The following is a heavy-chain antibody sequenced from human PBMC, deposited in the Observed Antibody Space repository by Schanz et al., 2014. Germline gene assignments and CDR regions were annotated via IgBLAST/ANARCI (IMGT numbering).Heavy chain of an antibody. CDR1: GFTFSQYG. Sequence: QVFLAESGGGVVQPGRSLRLSCAASGFTFSQYGMHWVRQAPGKGLEWVAVISYDGTNEYYAESVKGRFTISRDNAKNTFYLHMNSLRNEDTAVYFCAKDRGDGYSNGIFQDWGLGTLXTVSS. CDR2: ISYDGTNE. J-gene: IGHJ4*02. CDR3: AKDRGDGYSNGIFQD. D-gene: IGHD5-18*01. V-gene: IGHV3-30*18.